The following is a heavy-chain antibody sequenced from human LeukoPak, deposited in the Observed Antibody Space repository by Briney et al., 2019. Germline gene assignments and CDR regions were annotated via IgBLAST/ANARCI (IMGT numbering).Heavy chain of an antibody. CDR1: GGSISSYY. J-gene: IGHJ4*02. V-gene: IGHV4-59*01. CDR2: IYYSGST. CDR3: ARGITRYYYDSSGYYYFDY. Sequence: SETLSLTCTVSGGSISSYYWSWIRQPPGKGLEWIGYIYYSGSTNYNPSLKSRVTISVDTSKNQFSLKLSSVTAADTAVYYCARGITRYYYDSSGYYYFDYWGQGTLVTAPS. D-gene: IGHD3-22*01.